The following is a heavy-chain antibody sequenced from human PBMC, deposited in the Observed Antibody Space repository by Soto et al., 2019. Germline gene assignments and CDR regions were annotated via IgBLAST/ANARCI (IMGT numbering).Heavy chain of an antibody. J-gene: IGHJ6*02. CDR2: IYPGDSDT. D-gene: IGHD3-10*01. Sequence: GESLKISCKGSGYSFTSYWIGWVRQMPGKGLECMGIIYPGDSDTRYSPSFQGQVTISADKSISTAHLQWSSLKASDTAMYYCATANVSGSCPGTPPKYYYGMDVWGQGTTVTVSS. V-gene: IGHV5-51*01. CDR3: ATANVSGSCPGTPPKYYYGMDV. CDR1: GYSFTSYW.